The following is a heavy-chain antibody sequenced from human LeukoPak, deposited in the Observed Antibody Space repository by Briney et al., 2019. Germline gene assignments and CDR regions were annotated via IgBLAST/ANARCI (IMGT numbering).Heavy chain of an antibody. CDR2: IRYDGSNK. CDR3: AREQVVVGRGYYGMDV. Sequence: GGSLRLSCAASGFTFSSYGMHWVRQAPGKGLEWVAFIRYDGSNKYYADSVKGRFTISRDNPMNTLYLQMNSLRVDDTAVYYCAREQVVVGRGYYGMDVWGQGTTVTVSS. D-gene: IGHD2-2*01. V-gene: IGHV3-30*02. J-gene: IGHJ6*02. CDR1: GFTFSSYG.